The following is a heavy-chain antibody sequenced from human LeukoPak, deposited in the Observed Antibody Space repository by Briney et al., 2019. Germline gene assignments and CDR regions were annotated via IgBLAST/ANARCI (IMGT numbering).Heavy chain of an antibody. CDR1: GGTFSSYA. CDR2: ISAYNGNT. D-gene: IGHD3-22*01. J-gene: IGHJ4*02. CDR3: AREADDSSESGY. V-gene: IGHV1-18*01. Sequence: APVKVSCKASGGTFSSYAISWVRQAPGQRLEWMGWISAYNGNTNYAQKLQRRVTMTTDTSPSTAYMELRSLRSDDTAVYYCAREADDSSESGYWGQGTLVTVSS.